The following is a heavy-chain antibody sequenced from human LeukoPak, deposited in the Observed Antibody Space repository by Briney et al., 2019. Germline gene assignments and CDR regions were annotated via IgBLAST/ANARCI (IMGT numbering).Heavy chain of an antibody. Sequence: PGGSLRLSCAASGFTFSSYAMSWVRQAPGKGLEWVSAISGSGGSTYYADSVKGRFTISRDNSKNTLYLQMNSLRAEDTAVYYCAKDRAILRFLEWLYDYWGQGTLVTVSS. V-gene: IGHV3-23*01. J-gene: IGHJ4*02. CDR3: AKDRAILRFLEWLYDY. CDR1: GFTFSSYA. D-gene: IGHD3-3*01. CDR2: ISGSGGST.